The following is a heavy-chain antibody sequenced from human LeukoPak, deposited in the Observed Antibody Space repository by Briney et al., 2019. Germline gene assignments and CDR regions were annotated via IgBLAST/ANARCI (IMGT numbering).Heavy chain of an antibody. Sequence: PGGSLRLSCAASGFTFSSYAMSWVRQAPGKGLEWVSAISGSGGSTYYADSVKGRFTISRDNSKNTLYLQMNSLRAEDTAVYYCAKAPSIKRYYDFWSGYTSPYFDYWGQGTLATVSS. D-gene: IGHD3-3*01. V-gene: IGHV3-23*01. CDR3: AKAPSIKRYYDFWSGYTSPYFDY. J-gene: IGHJ4*02. CDR1: GFTFSSYA. CDR2: ISGSGGST.